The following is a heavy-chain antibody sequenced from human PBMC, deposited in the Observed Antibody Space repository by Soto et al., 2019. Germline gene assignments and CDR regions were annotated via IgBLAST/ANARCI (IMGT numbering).Heavy chain of an antibody. CDR2: INSDGSST. CDR3: ARPGYYDFWSGYYRPYYGMDV. D-gene: IGHD3-3*01. V-gene: IGHV3-74*01. Sequence: GVSMRLSCTASGFNISSYLRHWVRQTPGKGLVWVSRINSDGSSTSYADSVKGRFTISRDNAKNTLYLQMSSLRAEDTAVYYCARPGYYDFWSGYYRPYYGMDVWGQGTTVTVSS. J-gene: IGHJ6*02. CDR1: GFNISSYL.